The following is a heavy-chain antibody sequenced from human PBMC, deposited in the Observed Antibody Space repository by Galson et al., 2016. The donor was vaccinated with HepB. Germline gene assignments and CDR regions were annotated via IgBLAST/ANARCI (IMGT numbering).Heavy chain of an antibody. V-gene: IGHV3-53*01. J-gene: IGHJ4*02. Sequence: SLRLSCAASGFTVSSNDMTWVRQAPGKGLEWVSLIYGGGDTYYADSVKGRFTISRDNSKSTLFLQMNSLRAEDTAVYYCATVGAGSSEFDYWGQGTLVTVSS. CDR1: GFTVSSND. CDR2: IYGGGDT. D-gene: IGHD3-16*01. CDR3: ATVGAGSSEFDY.